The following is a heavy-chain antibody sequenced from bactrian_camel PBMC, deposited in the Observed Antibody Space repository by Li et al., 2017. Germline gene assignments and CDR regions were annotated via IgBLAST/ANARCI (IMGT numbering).Heavy chain of an antibody. CDR2: ISGDGDSR. CDR1: GLTFKTTDITFSTTD. D-gene: IGHD1*01. Sequence: DVQLVESGGGLVQPGESLRLSCAVSGLTFKTTDITFSTTDMSWVRQAPGKGLEWVSAISGDGDSRYYADSVKGRFTISRDNSKNSMYLQLTSLTSEDTGTYYCATQSLGVWGQGTQVTVS. V-gene: IGHV3S40*01. J-gene: IGHJ4*01. CDR3: ATQSLGV.